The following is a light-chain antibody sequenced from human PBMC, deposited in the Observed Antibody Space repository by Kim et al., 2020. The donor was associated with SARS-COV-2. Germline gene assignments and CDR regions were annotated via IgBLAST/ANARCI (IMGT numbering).Light chain of an antibody. CDR2: EAS. CDR1: KNIGSY. CDR3: QQRSEWPIT. V-gene: IGKV3-11*01. J-gene: IGKJ5*01. Sequence: SSPGERANLSCRANKNIGSYLAWYQQRPGQAPRLLIYEASNRATGIPARFGGSGSGTDFTLTISSLEPEDSAVYYCQQRSEWPITFGQGTRLEIK.